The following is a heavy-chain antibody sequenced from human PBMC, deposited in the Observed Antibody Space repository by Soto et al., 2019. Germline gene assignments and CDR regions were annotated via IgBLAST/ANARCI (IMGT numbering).Heavy chain of an antibody. CDR1: GFTFSSYG. J-gene: IGHJ4*02. CDR2: ISYDGSNK. D-gene: IGHD3-10*01. CDR3: AKDRETLFHYYGSGTSTGCLDY. V-gene: IGHV3-30*18. Sequence: GGSLRLSCAASGFTFSSYGMHWVRQAPGKGLEWVAVISYDGSNKYYADSVKGRFTISRDNSKNTLYLQMNSLRAEDTAVYYCAKDRETLFHYYGSGTSTGCLDYWGRGRLVTVSS.